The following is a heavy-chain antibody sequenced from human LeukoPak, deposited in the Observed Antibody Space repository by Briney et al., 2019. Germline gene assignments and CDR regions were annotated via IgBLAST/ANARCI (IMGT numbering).Heavy chain of an antibody. Sequence: SETLSLTCAVYGGSFSGYYWSWIRQPPGKGLEWIGEINHSGSTNYNPSLKSRVTISVDTSKNQSSLKLSSVTAADTAVYYCARGGVGGPGDFDYWGQGTLVTVSS. J-gene: IGHJ4*02. CDR1: GGSFSGYY. CDR3: ARGGVGGPGDFDY. V-gene: IGHV4-34*01. D-gene: IGHD2-8*01. CDR2: INHSGST.